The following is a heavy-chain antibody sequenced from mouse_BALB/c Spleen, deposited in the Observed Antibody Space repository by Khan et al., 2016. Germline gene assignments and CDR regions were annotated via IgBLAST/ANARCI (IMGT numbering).Heavy chain of an antibody. Sequence: QIQLVQSGPELKKPGETVKISCKASGYTFTNYGVHWVKQAPGKGLKWMGWINTNTGAPTYAEEFKGRFAFYLDTSASTAFLQIDNLKNEDTATYFCARWYGSYALDYWGHGTSVAVSS. CDR3: ARWYGSYALDY. CDR2: INTNTGAP. V-gene: IGHV9-3*02. D-gene: IGHD2-10*02. CDR1: GYTFTNYG. J-gene: IGHJ4*01.